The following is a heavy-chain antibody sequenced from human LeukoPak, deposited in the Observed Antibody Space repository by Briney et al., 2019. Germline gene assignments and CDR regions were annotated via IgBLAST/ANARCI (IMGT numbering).Heavy chain of an antibody. CDR2: ISGSGGST. CDR1: GFTFSSYA. J-gene: IGHJ4*02. D-gene: IGHD2-2*01. Sequence: GGSLRLSSAASGFTFSSYAMNWVRQAPGKGLEWVSTISGSGGSTYYFVKGRFTISRDNSKNTLYLQMNSLRAEDTAVYYCAKGYSSSTSCKGLFLNDGGQGTLVTVSS. CDR3: AKGYSSSTSCKGLFLND. V-gene: IGHV3-23*01.